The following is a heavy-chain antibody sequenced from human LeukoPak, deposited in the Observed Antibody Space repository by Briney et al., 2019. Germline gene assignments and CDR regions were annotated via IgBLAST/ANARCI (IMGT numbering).Heavy chain of an antibody. J-gene: IGHJ6*02. D-gene: IGHD4-17*01. V-gene: IGHV1-18*01. CDR1: GYTFTSYG. Sequence: ASVKDSCKASGYTFTSYGISWVRQAPGQELQWMVWISAYNGNTNYAQKLQGRVTMSTDTSTSTAYMELRSLRSDDTAVYYCARRRYGDYRGYHYGMDVWGQGTTVTVSS. CDR2: ISAYNGNT. CDR3: ARRRYGDYRGYHYGMDV.